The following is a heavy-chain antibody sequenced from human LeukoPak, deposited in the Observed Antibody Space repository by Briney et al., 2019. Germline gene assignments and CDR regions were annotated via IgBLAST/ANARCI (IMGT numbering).Heavy chain of an antibody. J-gene: IGHJ4*02. CDR3: ARYYDYGSGSYTFDY. D-gene: IGHD3-10*01. Sequence: GGSLRLSCTASGFTFSNYLMHWVRQAPGKGLVWVSHIKSDGGSATYADSVKGRFTISRDNAKNSLYLQMNSLRAEDTALYYCARYYDYGSGSYTFDYWGQGTLVTVSS. CDR2: IKSDGGSA. CDR1: GFTFSNYL. V-gene: IGHV3-74*01.